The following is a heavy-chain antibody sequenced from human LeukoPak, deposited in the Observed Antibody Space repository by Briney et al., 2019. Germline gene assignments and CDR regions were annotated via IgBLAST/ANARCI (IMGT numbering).Heavy chain of an antibody. CDR2: MFASGST. Sequence: GGSLRLSCAASGFTFSSYAMSWVRQAPGKGLEWGSVMFASGSTYYADSVKGRFTFSRDIFRNTLYLQLNNLRVEDTALYYCARGFVQTGYSSSSYVHWGQGTLVTVSS. J-gene: IGHJ4*02. CDR3: ARGFVQTGYSSSSYVH. V-gene: IGHV3-66*01. CDR1: GFTFSSYA. D-gene: IGHD6-13*01.